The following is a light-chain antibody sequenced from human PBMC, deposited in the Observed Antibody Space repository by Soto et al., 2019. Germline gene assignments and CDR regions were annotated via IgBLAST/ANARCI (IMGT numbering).Light chain of an antibody. J-gene: IGKJ1*01. CDR3: QQYGRSPT. CDR2: DVS. V-gene: IGKV3-20*01. Sequence: EIVLTQSPGTLSLSPGERATLSCRSSQSVSSNYFAWYQQKPDQAPRLVIYDVSGRATGIPDRFSGSGSGTDFTLTISRLEPEGFAVYYCQQYGRSPTFGQGTKLEIK. CDR1: QSVSSNY.